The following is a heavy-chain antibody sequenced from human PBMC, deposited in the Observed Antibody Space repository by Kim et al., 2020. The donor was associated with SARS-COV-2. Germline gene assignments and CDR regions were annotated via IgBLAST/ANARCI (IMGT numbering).Heavy chain of an antibody. CDR3: ASFGGATFYYYGMDV. CDR1: GFTFSSYW. D-gene: IGHD1-26*01. V-gene: IGHV3-7*01. CDR2: IKQDGSEK. J-gene: IGHJ6*02. Sequence: GGSLRLSCAASGFTFSSYWMSWVRQAPGKGLEWVANIKQDGSEKYYVDSVKGRFTISRDNAKNSLYLQMNSLRAEDTAVYYCASFGGATFYYYGMDVWGQGTTVTVSS.